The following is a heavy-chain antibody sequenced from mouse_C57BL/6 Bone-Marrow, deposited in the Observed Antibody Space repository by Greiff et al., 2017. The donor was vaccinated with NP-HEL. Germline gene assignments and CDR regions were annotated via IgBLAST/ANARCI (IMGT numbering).Heavy chain of an antibody. D-gene: IGHD1-1*01. J-gene: IGHJ4*01. CDR1: GFNITDYY. Sequence: EVKLLESGAELVKPGASVKLSCTASGFNITDYYMHWVKQRTEQGLEWIGRIDPEDGETKYAPKFQGKATITADPSSNTAYLQLSSLTSEDTAVYYCARDYGSFYYYAMDYWGQGTSVTVSS. CDR3: ARDYGSFYYYAMDY. V-gene: IGHV14-2*01. CDR2: IDPEDGET.